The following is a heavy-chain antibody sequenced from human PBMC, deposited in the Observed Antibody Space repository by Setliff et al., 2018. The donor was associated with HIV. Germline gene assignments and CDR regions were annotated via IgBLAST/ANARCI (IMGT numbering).Heavy chain of an antibody. Sequence: PGESLKISCAASGFTFSSYWMSWVRQAPGKGLEWVANMKEDGSEAYYVDSVKGRFTISRDNAKNSLYLQMNSLRAEDTAVYYCAGGSGSSKDYWGRGRWSPSPQ. CDR1: GFTFSSYW. CDR2: MKEDGSEA. V-gene: IGHV3-7*01. J-gene: IGHJ4*02. CDR3: AGGSGSSKDY. D-gene: IGHD1-26*01.